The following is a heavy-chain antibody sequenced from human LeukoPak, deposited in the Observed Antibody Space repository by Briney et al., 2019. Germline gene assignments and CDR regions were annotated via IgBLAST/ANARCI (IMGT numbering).Heavy chain of an antibody. CDR1: GFTFSNAW. J-gene: IGHJ4*02. Sequence: PGGSLRLSCAASGFTFSNAWMSWVRQAPGKGLEWVSSISSSSSYIYYADSVKGRFTISRDNAKNSLYLQMNSLRAEDTAVYYCACITIFGANVDYWGQGTLVTVSS. D-gene: IGHD3-3*01. CDR3: ACITIFGANVDY. V-gene: IGHV3-21*01. CDR2: ISSSSSYI.